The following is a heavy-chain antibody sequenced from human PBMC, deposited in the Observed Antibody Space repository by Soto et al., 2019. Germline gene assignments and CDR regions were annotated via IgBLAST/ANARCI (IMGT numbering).Heavy chain of an antibody. Sequence: QRLEWMGWINAGNGDTKYSQKFQDRVIITRDTSASTVYMEVSSLRSEDTAVYYCARGEGSSSWYFFEYWGEGALVTVSS. CDR3: ARGEGSSSWYFFEY. D-gene: IGHD6-6*01. V-gene: IGHV1-3*01. CDR2: INAGNGDT. J-gene: IGHJ4*02.